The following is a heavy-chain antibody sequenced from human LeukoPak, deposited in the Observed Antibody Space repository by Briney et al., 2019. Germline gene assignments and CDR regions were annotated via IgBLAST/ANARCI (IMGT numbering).Heavy chain of an antibody. CDR1: GFTFSSNF. Sequence: PGGSLRLSCAASGFTFSSNFMSWVRQAPGKGLEWVSMIYSGGSTYYADSVKGRFTISRDNSKNTLDLQMNSLRAEDTAVYYCARRGHGYGSPFDYWGQGTLVTVSS. J-gene: IGHJ4*02. V-gene: IGHV3-66*04. CDR2: IYSGGST. CDR3: ARRGHGYGSPFDY. D-gene: IGHD5-18*01.